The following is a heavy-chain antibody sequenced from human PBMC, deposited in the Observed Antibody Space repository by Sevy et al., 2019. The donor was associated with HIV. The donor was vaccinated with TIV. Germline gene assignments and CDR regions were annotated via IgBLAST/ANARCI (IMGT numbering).Heavy chain of an antibody. D-gene: IGHD5-12*01. Sequence: ASVKVSCKASGGTFSSYAISWVRQAPGQGLEWMGGIIPIFGTANYAQKFQGRVTITADKSTSTAYMELSSLSSEDTAVYDCASLGIVPENRDGYNRGDYWGQGTLVTVSS. J-gene: IGHJ4*02. CDR2: IIPIFGTA. CDR1: GGTFSSYA. CDR3: ASLGIVPENRDGYNRGDY. V-gene: IGHV1-69*06.